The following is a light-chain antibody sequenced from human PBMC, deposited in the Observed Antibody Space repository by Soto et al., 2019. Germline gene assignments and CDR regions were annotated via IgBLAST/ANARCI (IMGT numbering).Light chain of an antibody. J-gene: IGKJ1*01. V-gene: IGKV1-5*01. Sequence: DIQMTQSPSTLSASVGDRVTITCRASESINSWLAWFQQKPGKPPKLLIYGASSLESGVPSRFSGSESGTDFTLSISSLQPDDFATYYCQQYNTYPRTFGQGTKVEVK. CDR3: QQYNTYPRT. CDR2: GAS. CDR1: ESINSW.